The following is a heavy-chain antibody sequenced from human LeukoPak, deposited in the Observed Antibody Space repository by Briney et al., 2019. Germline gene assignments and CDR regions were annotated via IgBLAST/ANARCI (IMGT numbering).Heavy chain of an antibody. CDR1: GFTFDDYA. CDR3: AKGGRHSSSWNEY. J-gene: IGHJ4*02. V-gene: IGHV3-9*01. Sequence: GRSLRLSCAASGFTFDDYAMLWVRQAPGKGLEWVSSISWNSGSKVYADSVKGRFTISRDNAKNSPYLQMNSLRVEDTALYYCAKGGRHSSSWNEYWGQGTLVTVSS. CDR2: ISWNSGSK. D-gene: IGHD6-13*01.